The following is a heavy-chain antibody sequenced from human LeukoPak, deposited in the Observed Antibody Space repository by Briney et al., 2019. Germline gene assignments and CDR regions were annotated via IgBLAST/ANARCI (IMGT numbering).Heavy chain of an antibody. Sequence: GGSLRLSCAASGFTFSDNYMTWVRQAPGKGLEWLSYISGNGGVIQYADSVKGRFTISRDNAKNLLYLQMDSLRVEDTAVYYCARDNYGSGSYSWSKRLDYWGQGTLVTVSS. J-gene: IGHJ4*02. CDR3: ARDNYGSGSYSWSKRLDY. CDR2: ISGNGGVI. CDR1: GFTFSDNY. V-gene: IGHV3-11*04. D-gene: IGHD3-10*01.